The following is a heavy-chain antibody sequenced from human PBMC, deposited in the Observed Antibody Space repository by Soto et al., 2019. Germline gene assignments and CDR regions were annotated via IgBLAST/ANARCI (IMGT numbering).Heavy chain of an antibody. CDR1: GYTFTSYA. D-gene: IGHD6-13*01. CDR3: ARHLGAIQGYGSSTVYYYYYGMDV. CDR2: IDAGNGNT. V-gene: IGHV1-3*01. J-gene: IGHJ6*02. Sequence: GASVKVSCKASGYTFTSYAMHWVRQAPGQRLEWMGWIDAGNGNTKYSQKFQSRVTITRDTSASTAYMELSSLRSEDTAVYYCARHLGAIQGYGSSTVYYYYYGMDVWGQGTTVTVSS.